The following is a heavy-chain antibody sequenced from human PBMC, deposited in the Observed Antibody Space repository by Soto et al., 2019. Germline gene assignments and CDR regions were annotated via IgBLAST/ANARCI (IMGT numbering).Heavy chain of an antibody. CDR1: GGSVSSGSYY. Sequence: PSETLSLTCTVSGGSVSSGSYYWSWIRQPPGKGLEWIGYIYYSGSTNYNPSLKSRVTISVDTSKNQFSLKLSSVTAADTAVYYCARGTYDFWSGPIDYWGQGTLVTVSS. J-gene: IGHJ4*02. CDR2: IYYSGST. CDR3: ARGTYDFWSGPIDY. D-gene: IGHD3-3*01. V-gene: IGHV4-61*01.